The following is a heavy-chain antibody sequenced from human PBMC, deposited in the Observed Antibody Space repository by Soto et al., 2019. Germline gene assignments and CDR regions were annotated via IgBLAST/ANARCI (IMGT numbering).Heavy chain of an antibody. V-gene: IGHV3-9*01. Sequence: GGSLILSCAASGFTFYYYAMHWVRHAPGKGLEWVSGISWNSGSIGYADSVKGRFTISRDNAKNSLYLQMNSLRAEDTALYYCAKDSGYDFWSGYYKNWGQGTLVTVSS. CDR3: AKDSGYDFWSGYYKN. D-gene: IGHD3-3*01. CDR1: GFTFYYYA. CDR2: ISWNSGSI. J-gene: IGHJ4*02.